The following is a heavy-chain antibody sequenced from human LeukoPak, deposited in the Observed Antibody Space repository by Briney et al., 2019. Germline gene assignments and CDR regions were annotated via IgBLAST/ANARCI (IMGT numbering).Heavy chain of an antibody. J-gene: IGHJ4*02. Sequence: GGSLRLSCAASGFTLSSYWMHWVRQAPGEGLVWVSRIDPDGSTTNYADSVKGRFTTSRDNAKNTLYLQMNSLRAEDTALYYCALAGYRSSGLGVWGQGTLVTVSS. CDR3: ALAGYRSSGLGV. CDR2: IDPDGSTT. CDR1: GFTLSSYW. V-gene: IGHV3-74*01. D-gene: IGHD6-13*01.